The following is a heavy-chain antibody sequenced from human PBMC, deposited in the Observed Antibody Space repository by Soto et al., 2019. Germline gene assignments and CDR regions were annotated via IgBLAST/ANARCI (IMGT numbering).Heavy chain of an antibody. D-gene: IGHD2-15*01. Sequence: SETLSLTCAVYGGSFSGYYWSWIRQPPGKGLEWIGEINHSGSTNYNPSLKSRVTISVDTSKNQFSLRLSSVTAADTAVYYCARGHYSYDAFDIWGQGTMVTVSS. CDR2: INHSGST. CDR3: ARGHYSYDAFDI. CDR1: GGSFSGYY. J-gene: IGHJ3*02. V-gene: IGHV4-34*01.